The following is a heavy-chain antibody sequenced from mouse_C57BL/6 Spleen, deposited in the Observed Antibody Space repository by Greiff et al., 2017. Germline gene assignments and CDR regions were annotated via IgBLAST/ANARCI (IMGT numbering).Heavy chain of an antibody. D-gene: IGHD1-2*01. CDR3: ARDGSLLRPVARDYFDY. V-gene: IGHV5-4*01. CDR2: ISDGGSYT. CDR1: GFTFSSYA. J-gene: IGHJ2*01. Sequence: EVMLVESGGGLVKPGGSLKLSCAASGFTFSSYAMSWVRQTPEKRLEWVATISDGGSYTYYPDNVKGRFTISRDNAKNNLYLQMSHLKSEDTAMYYCARDGSLLRPVARDYFDYWGQGTTLTVSA.